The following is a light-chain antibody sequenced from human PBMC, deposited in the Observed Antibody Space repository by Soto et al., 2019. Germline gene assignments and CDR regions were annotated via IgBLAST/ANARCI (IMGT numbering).Light chain of an antibody. J-gene: IGKJ1*01. V-gene: IGKV3-11*01. Sequence: EILMTQSPATLSVSPGERPTLSCRASQSVSSDLVWYQQKAGQTPRILIHDASHGDAGIPARFSGSGFGTDFTLTISSLEPEDFEVYYCQQRSNWPRTFGQGTKVDIK. CDR2: DAS. CDR3: QQRSNWPRT. CDR1: QSVSSD.